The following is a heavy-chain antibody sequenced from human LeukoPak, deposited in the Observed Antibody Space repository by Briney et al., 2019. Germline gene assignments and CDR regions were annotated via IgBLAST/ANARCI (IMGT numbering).Heavy chain of an antibody. CDR3: ARDSPWSEAEQWLVRFDY. J-gene: IGHJ4*02. V-gene: IGHV1-18*04. Sequence: GASVKVSCKASGYTFTIYGISWVRQAPGQGLEWMGWISAYNGNTNYAQKLQGRATMTTVTSTSTAYMELRSLRSDDTAVYYCARDSPWSEAEQWLVRFDYWGQGTLVTVSS. D-gene: IGHD6-19*01. CDR1: GYTFTIYG. CDR2: ISAYNGNT.